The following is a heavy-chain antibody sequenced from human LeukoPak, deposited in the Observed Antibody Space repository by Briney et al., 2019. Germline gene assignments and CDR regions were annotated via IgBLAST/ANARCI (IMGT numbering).Heavy chain of an antibody. CDR3: RAAYYHYGMDV. J-gene: IGHJ6*02. Sequence: PSETLSLTCAVYGGSFGGYYWSWIRQPPGKGLEWIGEINHSGSTNYNPSLKSRITISADTSKNQFSLKLTSVTAADTAMYYCRAAYYHYGMDVRGQGTTVTVSS. CDR1: GGSFGGYY. V-gene: IGHV4-34*01. CDR2: INHSGST.